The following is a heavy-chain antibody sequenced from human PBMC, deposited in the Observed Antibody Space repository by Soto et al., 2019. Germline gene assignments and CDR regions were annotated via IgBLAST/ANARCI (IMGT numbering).Heavy chain of an antibody. Sequence: LSLTCTVSGGSISSYYWSWIRQPPGKGLEWIGGKGLEWNGYIYYSGSTNYNPSLKSRVTISVDTSENQFSLKLSSVTAADTAVYYCARVRGYLDAFDMWGQGTMVTVSS. CDR1: GGSISSYY. CDR3: ARVRGYLDAFDM. D-gene: IGHD2-15*01. CDR2: IYYSGST. V-gene: IGHV4-59*01. J-gene: IGHJ3*02.